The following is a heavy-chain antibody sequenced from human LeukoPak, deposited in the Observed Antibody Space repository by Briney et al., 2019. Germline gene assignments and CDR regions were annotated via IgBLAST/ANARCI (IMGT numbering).Heavy chain of an antibody. D-gene: IGHD3-10*01. CDR1: GGSISSSSYY. Sequence: PSETLSLTCTVSGGSISSSSYYWGWIRQPPGKGLEWIGSIYYSGSTYYNPSLKSRVTISVDTSKNQFSLKLCSVTAADTAVYYCARHGRGTMVQGVITHGDQIDYWGQGTLVTVSS. CDR3: ARHGRGTMVQGVITHGDQIDY. CDR2: IYYSGST. V-gene: IGHV4-39*01. J-gene: IGHJ4*02.